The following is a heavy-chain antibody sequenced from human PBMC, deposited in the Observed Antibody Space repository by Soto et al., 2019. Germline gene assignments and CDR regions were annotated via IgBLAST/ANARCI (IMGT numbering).Heavy chain of an antibody. Sequence: QLQLQESGPGLVKPSETLSLTCTVSGGSISSSSYYWGWIHQPPGKGLEWIGSIYYSGSTYYNPSLKSRVTISVDTSKNQFSLKLSSVTAADTAVYYCARRLGAVGSWGQGTLVTVSS. D-gene: IGHD6-19*01. CDR3: ARRLGAVGS. CDR2: IYYSGST. J-gene: IGHJ5*02. CDR1: GGSISSSSYY. V-gene: IGHV4-39*01.